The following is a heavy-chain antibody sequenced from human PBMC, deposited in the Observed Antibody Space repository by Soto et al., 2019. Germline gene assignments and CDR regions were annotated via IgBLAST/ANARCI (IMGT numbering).Heavy chain of an antibody. CDR1: GGSISSSSYY. V-gene: IGHV4-39*01. Sequence: TSETLSLTCTVSGGSISSSSYYWGRIRQPPGKGLEWIGSIYYSGSTYYNPSLKSRVTISVDTSKNQFSLKLSSVTAADTAVYYCASILDYYDSSGYLYNWFDPWGQGTLVTVSS. D-gene: IGHD3-22*01. J-gene: IGHJ5*02. CDR3: ASILDYYDSSGYLYNWFDP. CDR2: IYYSGST.